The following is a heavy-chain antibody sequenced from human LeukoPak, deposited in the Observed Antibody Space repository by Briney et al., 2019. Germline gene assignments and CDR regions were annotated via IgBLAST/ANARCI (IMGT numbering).Heavy chain of an antibody. D-gene: IGHD3-3*01. CDR3: ASYDFWSGYYIY. J-gene: IGHJ4*02. CDR2: IYTSGST. CDR1: GGSLSSYY. V-gene: IGHV4-4*07. Sequence: SETLSLTCTVSGGSLSSYYWSWIRQPAGKGLEWIGRIYTSGSTNYNPFFKSRVSMSVDTSKNQFSLKLSSVTAADTAVYYCASYDFWSGYYIYWGQGTLVTVSS.